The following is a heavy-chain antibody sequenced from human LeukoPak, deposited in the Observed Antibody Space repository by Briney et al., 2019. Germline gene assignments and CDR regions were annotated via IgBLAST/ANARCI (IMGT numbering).Heavy chain of an antibody. V-gene: IGHV4-59*01. CDR2: IYYSGST. CDR3: ARERVLTFGGVSSLFAFDI. CDR1: GGSISSYY. D-gene: IGHD3-16*01. Sequence: SETLSLTCTVSGGSISSYYWSWIRQPPGKGLEWIGYIYYSGSTNYNPSLKSRVTISVDTSKNQFSLKLSSVTAADTAVYYCARERVLTFGGVSSLFAFDIWGQGTMVTVSS. J-gene: IGHJ3*02.